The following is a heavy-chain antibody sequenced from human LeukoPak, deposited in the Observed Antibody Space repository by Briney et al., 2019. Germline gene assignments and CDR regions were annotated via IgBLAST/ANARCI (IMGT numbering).Heavy chain of an antibody. CDR1: GYTFISYG. D-gene: IGHD3-16*01. CDR3: ARVSVAWIWGGNFDY. V-gene: IGHV1-18*01. Sequence: ASVKVSCKASGYTFISYGITWVRQAPGQGLEWMGWISAQNGNTNYAQKLQGRVTLTTDTSTNTAYMDLRSLRSDDTAVYYCARVSVAWIWGGNFDYWGQGTLVTVSS. J-gene: IGHJ4*02. CDR2: ISAQNGNT.